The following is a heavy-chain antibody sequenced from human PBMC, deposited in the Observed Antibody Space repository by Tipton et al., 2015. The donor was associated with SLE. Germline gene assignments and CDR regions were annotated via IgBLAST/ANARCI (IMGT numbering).Heavy chain of an antibody. CDR1: GYFISSGYY. V-gene: IGHV4-38-2*01. CDR3: AKGSGWYKD. CDR2: AYHSGST. J-gene: IGHJ4*02. Sequence: TLSLTCAVSGYFISSGYYWGWTRQPPGKGLEWIGIAYHSGSTYYNPSLESRVTISIDTSKSQFSLKLSSVTAADTAVFYCAKGSGWYKDWGQGTLVTVSS. D-gene: IGHD6-19*01.